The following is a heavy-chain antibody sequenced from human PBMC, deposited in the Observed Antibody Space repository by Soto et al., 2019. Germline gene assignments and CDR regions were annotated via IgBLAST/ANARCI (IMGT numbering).Heavy chain of an antibody. Sequence: GASVKVSCKASGYTFTSYYMHWVRQAPGQGLEWMGIINPSGGSTSYAQKFQGRVTMTRDTSTSTVYMELSSLRSEDTAVYYCARTGPNYYDSSGPIGRGYYFDYWGQGTLVTVSS. CDR3: ARTGPNYYDSSGPIGRGYYFDY. CDR1: GYTFTSYY. V-gene: IGHV1-46*01. CDR2: INPSGGST. J-gene: IGHJ4*02. D-gene: IGHD3-22*01.